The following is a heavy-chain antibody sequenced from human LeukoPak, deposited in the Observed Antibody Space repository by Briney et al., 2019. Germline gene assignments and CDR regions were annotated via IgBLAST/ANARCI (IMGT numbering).Heavy chain of an antibody. CDR3: ARDIRGYSHGPLLGYDMDV. D-gene: IGHD5-18*01. Sequence: PGGSLRLSCAASGFTFSDYYMSWIRQAPGKGLEWVSYISSSGSTIYYADSVKGRFTISRDNAKNSLYLQMNSLRAEDTAVYYCARDIRGYSHGPLLGYDMDVWGQGTTVTVSS. CDR1: GFTFSDYY. J-gene: IGHJ6*02. CDR2: ISSSGSTI. V-gene: IGHV3-11*01.